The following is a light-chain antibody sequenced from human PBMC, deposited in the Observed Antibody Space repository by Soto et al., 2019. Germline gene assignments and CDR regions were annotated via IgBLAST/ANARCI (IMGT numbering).Light chain of an antibody. CDR3: QHYDIYSRT. CDR1: QSISSW. J-gene: IGKJ1*01. CDR2: DAS. Sequence: DIQMTQSPSTLSASVGDRVTITCRASQSISSWLAWYQQKPGKAPKLLIYDASSLERGVPSRFSGSGSGTDFTLTISSLQPDDFATYHCQHYDIYSRTFGQGTKVEIK. V-gene: IGKV1-5*01.